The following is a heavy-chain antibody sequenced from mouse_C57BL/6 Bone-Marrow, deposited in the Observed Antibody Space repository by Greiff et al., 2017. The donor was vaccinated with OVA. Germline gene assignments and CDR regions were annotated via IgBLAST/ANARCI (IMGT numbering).Heavy chain of an antibody. D-gene: IGHD1-1*01. J-gene: IGHJ2*01. CDR2: IRSKSNNYAT. CDR3: VRQGTTEDWFDY. Sequence: EVKLVESGGGLVQPKGSLKLSCAASGFSFNTYAMNWVRQAPGKGLEWVARIRSKSNNYATYYADSVKDRFTISRDDSESMLYLQMNNLKTEDTAMYYCVRQGTTEDWFDYWGQGTTLTVSS. V-gene: IGHV10-1*01. CDR1: GFSFNTYA.